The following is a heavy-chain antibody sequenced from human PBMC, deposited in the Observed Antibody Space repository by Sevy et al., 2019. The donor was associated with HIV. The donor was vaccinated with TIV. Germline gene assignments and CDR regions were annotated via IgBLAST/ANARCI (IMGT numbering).Heavy chain of an antibody. CDR2: ISSSSRTI. V-gene: IGHV3-48*02. CDR1: GLTFSSDS. CDR3: ARDVDTPFVRSFDS. J-gene: IGHJ4*02. D-gene: IGHD5-18*01. Sequence: GGSLRLSCVVSGLTFSSDSMNWVRQAPGKGLEWLAYISSSSRTIYYAGSVEGRFTISRDNDKKSVFLQMNNLRDEDSATYYCARDVDTPFVRSFDSWGQGTLVTFSS.